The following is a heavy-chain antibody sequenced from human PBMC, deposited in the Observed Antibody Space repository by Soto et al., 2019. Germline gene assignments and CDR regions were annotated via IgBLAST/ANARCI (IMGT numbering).Heavy chain of an antibody. D-gene: IGHD2-21*01. CDR3: AREPIDYYYGMDV. CDR2: INAGNGNT. Sequence: QVQIVQSGAEEKKPGASVKVSRKASGYTFTNYAVHWVRQAPGQRLEWMGWINAGNGNTKCSQKFQGRVTITRDTSASTAYMELSSLRFEDTAVYFCAREPIDYYYGMDVWGQGTTVTVSS. V-gene: IGHV1-3*05. CDR1: GYTFTNYA. J-gene: IGHJ6*02.